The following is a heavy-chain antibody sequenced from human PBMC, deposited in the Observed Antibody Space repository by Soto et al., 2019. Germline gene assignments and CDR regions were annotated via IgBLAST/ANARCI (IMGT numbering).Heavy chain of an antibody. J-gene: IGHJ5*02. CDR3: ARGRVDYDFWSGYYWFDP. CDR2: INHSGST. V-gene: IGHV4-34*01. CDR1: GGSFSGYY. D-gene: IGHD3-3*01. Sequence: ETLSLTCAVYGGSFSGYYWSWIRQPPGKGLEWIGEINHSGSTNYNPSLKSRVTISVDTSKNQFSLKLSSVTAADTAVYYCARGRVDYDFWSGYYWFDPWGQGTLVTVSS.